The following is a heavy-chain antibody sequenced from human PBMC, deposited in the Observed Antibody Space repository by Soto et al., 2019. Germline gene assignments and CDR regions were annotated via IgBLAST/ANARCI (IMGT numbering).Heavy chain of an antibody. J-gene: IGHJ4*02. D-gene: IGHD6-19*01. CDR3: ARGSWYSSGWYPLDY. Sequence: EVQLLESGGGLVQPGGSLRLSCAASGFPFSSYDMNWVHQAPGKGLEWVSAIGTAGDPSYPGAVKGRCTNSRENAKNALYLQMNSLRAGDRAVYYCARGSWYSSGWYPLDYLGQGSLVTVSS. CDR1: GFPFSSYD. CDR2: IGTAGDP. V-gene: IGHV3-13*05.